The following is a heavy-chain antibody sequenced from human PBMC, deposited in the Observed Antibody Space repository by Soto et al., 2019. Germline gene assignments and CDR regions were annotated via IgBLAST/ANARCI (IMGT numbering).Heavy chain of an antibody. CDR2: INGDGSST. CDR3: ARINCSSTSCYDAFDI. D-gene: IGHD2-2*01. V-gene: IGHV3-74*01. J-gene: IGHJ3*02. CDR1: GFTFSNYW. Sequence: GGSLRLSCAASGFTFSNYWMHWVRQAPGKGLVWVSRINGDGSSTDYADSVKGRFTISRDNAKTTLYLQMNSLRAEDTAVYYCARINCSSTSCYDAFDIWGQGTMVTVSS.